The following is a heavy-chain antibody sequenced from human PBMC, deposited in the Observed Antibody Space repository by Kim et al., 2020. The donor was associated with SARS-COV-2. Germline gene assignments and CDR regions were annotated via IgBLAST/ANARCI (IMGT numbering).Heavy chain of an antibody. J-gene: IGHJ4*02. CDR3: AKAGDTAMDTYYFDY. Sequence: YYADSVKGRFTISRDNSKNSLYLQMNSLWTEDTALYYCAKAGDTAMDTYYFDYWGQGTLVTVSS. V-gene: IGHV3-43*01. D-gene: IGHD5-18*01.